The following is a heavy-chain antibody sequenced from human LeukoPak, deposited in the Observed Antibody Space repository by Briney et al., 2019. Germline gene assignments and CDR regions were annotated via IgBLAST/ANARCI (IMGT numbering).Heavy chain of an antibody. D-gene: IGHD2-2*01. J-gene: IGHJ5*01. Sequence: PGGSLRLSCATSGFTLNNYDMSWVRQAPGKGLEWVSTISGSDGSTNYADSVKGRFTISRDNSENTLFLQMDSLRAEDTAVYYCAKEPREYCSSTSCPNWFDSWGQGTLATVSS. CDR1: GFTLNNYD. CDR3: AKEPREYCSSTSCPNWFDS. CDR2: ISGSDGST. V-gene: IGHV3-23*01.